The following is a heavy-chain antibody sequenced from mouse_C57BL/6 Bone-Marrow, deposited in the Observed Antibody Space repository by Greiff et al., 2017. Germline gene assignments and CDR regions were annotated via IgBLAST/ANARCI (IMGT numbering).Heavy chain of an antibody. CDR2: ISSGGSYT. CDR1: GFTFSSYG. Sequence: EVQGVEPGGDLVKPGGSLKLFCAASGFTFSSYGMSWVRQTPDMRLEWVATISSGGSYTYYPDSVKGRFTLARVNAKNTLYLQMSSLKSEDTAMYYCARQRLRAWFAYWGQGTLVTVSA. J-gene: IGHJ3*01. D-gene: IGHD1-1*01. CDR3: ARQRLRAWFAY. V-gene: IGHV5-6*01.